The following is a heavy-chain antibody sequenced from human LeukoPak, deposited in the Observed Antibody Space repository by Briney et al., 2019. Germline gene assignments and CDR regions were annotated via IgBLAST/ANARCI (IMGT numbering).Heavy chain of an antibody. CDR1: GFTFSSYS. CDR2: ISSSSSYI. CDR3: ARDEGGSIVVVPAAYFDY. J-gene: IGHJ4*02. V-gene: IGHV3-21*01. Sequence: GGSLRLSYAASGFTFSSYSMTWVRQAPGKGLEWVSSISSSSSYIYYADSVKGRFTISRDNAKNSLYLQMNSLRAEDTAVYYCARDEGGSIVVVPAAYFDYWGQGTLVTVSS. D-gene: IGHD2-2*01.